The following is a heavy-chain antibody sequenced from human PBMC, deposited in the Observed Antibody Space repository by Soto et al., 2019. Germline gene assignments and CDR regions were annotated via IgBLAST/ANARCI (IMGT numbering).Heavy chain of an antibody. V-gene: IGHV4-39*01. CDR1: GGSISSSSYY. CDR2: IYYSGST. J-gene: IGHJ4*02. Sequence: SETLSLTCTVSGGSISSSSYYWGWIRQPPGKGLEWIGSIYYSGSTYYNPSLKSRVTISVDTSKNQFSLKLSSVTAADTAVYYCARFVVVVVAATSGCADYWGQGTLVTVSS. D-gene: IGHD2-15*01. CDR3: ARFVVVVVAATSGCADY.